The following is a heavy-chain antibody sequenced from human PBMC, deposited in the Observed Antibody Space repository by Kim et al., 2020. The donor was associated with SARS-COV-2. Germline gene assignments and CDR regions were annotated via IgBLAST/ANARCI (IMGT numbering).Heavy chain of an antibody. J-gene: IGHJ4*02. CDR2: ISSSSSYT. CDR3: ARVEMATITRYYFDY. D-gene: IGHD5-12*01. Sequence: GGSLRLSCAASGFTFSDYYMSWIRQAPGKGLEWVSYISSSSSYTNYADSVKGRFTISRDNAKNSLYLQMNSLRAEDTAVYYCARVEMATITRYYFDYWGQGTLVTVSS. CDR1: GFTFSDYY. V-gene: IGHV3-11*06.